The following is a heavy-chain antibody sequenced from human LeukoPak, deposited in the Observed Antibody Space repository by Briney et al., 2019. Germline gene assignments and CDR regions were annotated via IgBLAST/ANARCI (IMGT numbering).Heavy chain of an antibody. CDR1: GFTFSSYS. J-gene: IGHJ6*02. CDR2: ISSSSSYI. CDR3: ARDWTGYSSGWYRRNYYGMDV. Sequence: GGSLRLSCAASGFTFSSYSMNWVRQAPGKGLEWVSSISSSSSYIYYADSVKGRFTISRDNAKNSLYLQMNSLRTEDTAVYYCARDWTGYSSGWYRRNYYGMDVWGQGTTVTVSS. V-gene: IGHV3-21*01. D-gene: IGHD6-19*01.